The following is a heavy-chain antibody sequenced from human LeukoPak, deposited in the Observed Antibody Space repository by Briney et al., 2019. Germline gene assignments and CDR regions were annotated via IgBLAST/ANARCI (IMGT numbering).Heavy chain of an antibody. CDR3: ARAGSSTDRDWFDP. D-gene: IGHD2-2*01. Sequence: SVKVSCKASGGTFSSYAISWVRQAPGQGLEWMGGIIPIFGTANHAQKFQGRVTITTDESTSTAYMELSSLRSEDTAVYYCARAGSSTDRDWFDPWGQGTLVTVSS. CDR1: GGTFSSYA. J-gene: IGHJ5*02. V-gene: IGHV1-69*05. CDR2: IIPIFGTA.